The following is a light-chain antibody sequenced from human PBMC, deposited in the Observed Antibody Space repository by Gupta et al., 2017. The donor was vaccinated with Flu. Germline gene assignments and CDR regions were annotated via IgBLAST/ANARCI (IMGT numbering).Light chain of an antibody. CDR1: EGSRNE. V-gene: IGKV1-6*01. CDR2: AAS. CDR3: RQDDNYPRT. Sequence: PSSLSASVGDRVTITCRGSEGSRNELGWYQQKPGKAPKLLIYAASSLESGVPARFSGSGSGTDFTLTISSLQPEDFATYYCRQDDNYPRTFGEGTKVEIK. J-gene: IGKJ4*02.